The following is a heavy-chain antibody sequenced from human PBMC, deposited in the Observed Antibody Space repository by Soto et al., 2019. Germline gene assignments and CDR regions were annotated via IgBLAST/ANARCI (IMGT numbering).Heavy chain of an antibody. CDR1: GYPFTIYA. V-gene: IGHV1-3*01. D-gene: IGHD6-6*01. J-gene: IGHJ4*02. Sequence: ASVKVSCKASGYPFTIYAIHWVRQAPGQSLEWMGWINPGNGDTKYSQIFQGRVTITWDTSARTAYMDLSSLISEDTADYYCARDSSSSRSFGYWGQGARVTVSS. CDR3: ARDSSSSRSFGY. CDR2: INPGNGDT.